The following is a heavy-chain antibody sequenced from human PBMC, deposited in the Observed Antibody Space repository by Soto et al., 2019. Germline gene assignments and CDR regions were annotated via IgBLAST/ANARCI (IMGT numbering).Heavy chain of an antibody. D-gene: IGHD5-18*01. CDR1: GGSISGSYYY. Sequence: PSETLSLTCAVSGGSISGSYYYWGWLRQSPGKGPEWIGSVFYTGFTSYNPSLESRVSVSVDTSKNQFSLKVSAVTAADTAVYYCARDRLMATAGTARHYFGLDVWGQGTTVTVSS. V-gene: IGHV4-39*02. J-gene: IGHJ6*02. CDR3: ARDRLMATAGTARHYFGLDV. CDR2: VFYTGFT.